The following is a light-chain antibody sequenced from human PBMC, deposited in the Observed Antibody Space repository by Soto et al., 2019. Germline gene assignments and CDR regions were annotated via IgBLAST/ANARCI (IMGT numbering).Light chain of an antibody. J-gene: IGKJ1*01. CDR2: DAS. Sequence: EIQLTQYPSSVSASVGNIVTISCRASDEIYTSLAWNHQKPGRDPKLLIYDASNLHTGVSARYRGSGSGSGFGLTMSSLQPDDTGIYYCQYYTHCSGPFGQGTRV. V-gene: IGKV1-5*01. CDR3: QYYTHCSGP. CDR1: DEIYTS.